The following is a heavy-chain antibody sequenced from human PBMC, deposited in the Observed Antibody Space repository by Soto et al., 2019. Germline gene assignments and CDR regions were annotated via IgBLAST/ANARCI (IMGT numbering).Heavy chain of an antibody. Sequence: PSETLSLTCTLSGGSLTSSNYYWGCIRQPPRKGLEWIGIIYFSGTTHYNPSLKSRVTISVDTSKNQFSLRLSSVTAADTALYYCAGGPRYYDFWNPTYYFHYWGQGTLVTVSS. V-gene: IGHV4-39*01. CDR2: IYFSGTT. J-gene: IGHJ4*02. CDR3: AGGPRYYDFWNPTYYFHY. CDR1: GGSLTSSNYY. D-gene: IGHD3-3*01.